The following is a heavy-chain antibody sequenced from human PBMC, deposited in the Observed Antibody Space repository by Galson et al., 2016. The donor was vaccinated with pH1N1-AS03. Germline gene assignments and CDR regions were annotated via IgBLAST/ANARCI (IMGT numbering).Heavy chain of an antibody. Sequence: CAISGDSVSGSRGVAWNWIRQSPSRGLEWLGRTFYWSKWSNDYAESVKSRITIDPDTSNNQFSLHLNSVTPEDTAIYFFARGKNSGFDYWGQGTPVTVSS. CDR2: TFYWSKWSN. J-gene: IGHJ4*02. CDR3: ARGKNSGFDY. V-gene: IGHV6-1*01. D-gene: IGHD3-10*01. CDR1: GDSVSGSRGVA.